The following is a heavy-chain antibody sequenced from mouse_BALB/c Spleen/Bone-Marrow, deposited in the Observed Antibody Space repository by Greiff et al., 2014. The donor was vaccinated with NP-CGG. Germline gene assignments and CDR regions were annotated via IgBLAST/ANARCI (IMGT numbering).Heavy chain of an antibody. J-gene: IGHJ4*01. D-gene: IGHD3-1*01. V-gene: IGHV1S137*01. CDR1: GYTFTDFA. CDR2: ISPYYVDG. CDR3: ARGGVSGLYYYAMDY. Sequence: VQLVESGAELVRPGVSVKISCKGSGYTFTDFAIHWVKQSHTKSLEWIGVISPYYVDGGYNQKFKGKATMTIDRSSSTAYMELARPTSEDSAIYYCARGGVSGLYYYAMDYWGQGTSVTVSS.